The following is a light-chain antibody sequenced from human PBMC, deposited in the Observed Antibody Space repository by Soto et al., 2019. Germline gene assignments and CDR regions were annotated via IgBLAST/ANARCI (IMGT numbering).Light chain of an antibody. CDR3: QHYNNWPAWT. Sequence: EIVLTQSPATLSLSPWERATLSCRASQSVSSYLAWYQQKPGQAPRLLIYGASTRATGIPARFSGSGSETEFTLTITSLQSEDFAVYYCQHYNNWPAWTFGQGTKVDIK. V-gene: IGKV3D-15*01. J-gene: IGKJ1*01. CDR2: GAS. CDR1: QSVSSY.